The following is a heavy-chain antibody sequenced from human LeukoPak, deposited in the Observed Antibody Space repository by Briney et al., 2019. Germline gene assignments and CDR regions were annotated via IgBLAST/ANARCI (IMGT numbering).Heavy chain of an antibody. CDR1: GYTFTSYY. J-gene: IGHJ4*02. Sequence: GASVKVSCKASGYTFTSYYMHWVRQAPGQGLEWMGIINPSGGSTSYAQKFQGRVTMTRDTSTSTVYMELSSLRSEDTAVYYCARGPSPLDFWSGYYKGGFDYWGQGTLVTVSS. D-gene: IGHD3-3*01. CDR2: INPSGGST. CDR3: ARGPSPLDFWSGYYKGGFDY. V-gene: IGHV1-46*01.